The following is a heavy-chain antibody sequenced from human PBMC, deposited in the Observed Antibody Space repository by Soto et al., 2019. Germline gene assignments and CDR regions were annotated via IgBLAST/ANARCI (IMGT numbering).Heavy chain of an antibody. CDR3: ARKIWFSEPSNSFDP. D-gene: IGHD3-10*01. CDR1: GGSISAYE. Sequence: PXATLSLTCSVSGGSISAYEGSGIRQPPGKGLEWIGYIYYGGNTKYNPSLESRVTISEDTSKSQFSLKLRSVTAADTAVYFCARKIWFSEPSNSFDPWGQGTLVTVSS. J-gene: IGHJ5*02. CDR2: IYYGGNT. V-gene: IGHV4-59*01.